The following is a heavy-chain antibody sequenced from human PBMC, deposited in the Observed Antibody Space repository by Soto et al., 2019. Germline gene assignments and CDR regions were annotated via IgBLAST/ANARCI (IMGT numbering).Heavy chain of an antibody. CDR1: GGSLGNYG. Sequence: QVQLVQSGAEVKKPGSSVKVSCKASGGSLGNYGISWVRQAPGQGLEWMGGIIPVFGTANYAQKFQGRVTITADESTSIVYMDVTSLRSEDTAVYYCARGDATKIVVTTYYGMDVWGQGTTVTVSS. V-gene: IGHV1-69*12. CDR2: IIPVFGTA. D-gene: IGHD4-17*01. J-gene: IGHJ6*02. CDR3: ARGDATKIVVTTYYGMDV.